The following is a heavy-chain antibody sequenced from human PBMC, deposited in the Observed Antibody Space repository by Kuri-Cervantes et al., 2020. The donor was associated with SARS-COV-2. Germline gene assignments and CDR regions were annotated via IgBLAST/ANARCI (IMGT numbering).Heavy chain of an antibody. CDR3: ARDGSRDYYGMDV. CDR1: GFTFSSYW. J-gene: IGHJ6*02. Sequence: GGSLRLSCAASGFTFSSYWMHWVRQAPGKGLEWVAVISYDGSNKYYADSVKGRFTISRDNSKNTLYLQMNSLRAEDTAVYYCARDGSRDYYGMDVWDQGTTVTVSS. V-gene: IGHV3-30*03. CDR2: ISYDGSNK. D-gene: IGHD5-12*01.